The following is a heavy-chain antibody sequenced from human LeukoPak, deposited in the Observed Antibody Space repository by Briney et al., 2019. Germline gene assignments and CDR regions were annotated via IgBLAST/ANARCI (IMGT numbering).Heavy chain of an antibody. J-gene: IGHJ5*02. Sequence: SETLSLTCTVSGGSISSYYWSWIRQPPGKGLEWIGYIYYSGSTNYNPSLKSRVTISVDTSKNQSSLKLSSVTAADTAVYYCARERAYDYSNYGFDPWGQGTLVTVSS. V-gene: IGHV4-59*01. D-gene: IGHD4-11*01. CDR2: IYYSGST. CDR3: ARERAYDYSNYGFDP. CDR1: GGSISSYY.